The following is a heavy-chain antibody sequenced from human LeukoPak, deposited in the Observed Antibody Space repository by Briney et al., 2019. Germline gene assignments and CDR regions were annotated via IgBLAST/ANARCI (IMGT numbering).Heavy chain of an antibody. CDR3: ARPLEVTMVRGSGAFDI. CDR1: GFTVSSNY. CDR2: IYSGGST. V-gene: IGHV3-53*01. D-gene: IGHD3-10*01. Sequence: GGSLRLSCAASGFTVSSNYMSWVRQAPGKGLEWVSVIYSGGSTYYADSVKGRFTISRDNSKNTLYLQMNSLRAEDTAVYYCARPLEVTMVRGSGAFDIWGQGTMVTVSS. J-gene: IGHJ3*02.